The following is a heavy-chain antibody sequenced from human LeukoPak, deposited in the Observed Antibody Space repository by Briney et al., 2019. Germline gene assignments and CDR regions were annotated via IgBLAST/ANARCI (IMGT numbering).Heavy chain of an antibody. CDR1: EYSFATYW. J-gene: IGHJ4*02. V-gene: IGHV5-51*01. Sequence: RGESLKISCQGSEYSFATYWIAWSRQMPGKGLEWMGIIYPSDSDTRYSPSFQGQVTISADKSIKTAYLQWSSLKASDTAMYYCARPLQGIVGATGFDYWGQGTLVTVSS. CDR2: IYPSDSDT. D-gene: IGHD1-26*01. CDR3: ARPLQGIVGATGFDY.